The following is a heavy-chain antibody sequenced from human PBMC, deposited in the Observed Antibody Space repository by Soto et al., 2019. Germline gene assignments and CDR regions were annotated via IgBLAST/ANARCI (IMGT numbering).Heavy chain of an antibody. V-gene: IGHV4-31*03. D-gene: IGHD3-22*01. Sequence: TLCLTCTVIGDSVSSNHYYWSWIRQRPGKGLEWIGYIHYSGDSYDNPSLTSRITMSMDVSKNQFSLNLRSVTAADTAIYYCARDVNDSSGSQGFDYWGQGTLVTVSS. CDR1: GDSVSSNHYY. CDR2: IHYSGDS. J-gene: IGHJ4*02. CDR3: ARDVNDSSGSQGFDY.